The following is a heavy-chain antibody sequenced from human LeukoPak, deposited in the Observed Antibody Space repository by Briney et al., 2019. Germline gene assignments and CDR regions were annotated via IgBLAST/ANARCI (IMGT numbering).Heavy chain of an antibody. V-gene: IGHV3-23*01. Sequence: PGGSLRLSCAASGFTFSSYAMSWVRQAPGKGLEWASAISGSGGSTYYADSVKGRFTISRDNSKNTLYLQMNSLRAEDTAVYYCAKDSLPHVVGYSYGFFDYWGQGTLVTVSS. CDR1: GFTFSSYA. CDR3: AKDSLPHVVGYSYGFFDY. D-gene: IGHD5-18*01. CDR2: ISGSGGST. J-gene: IGHJ4*02.